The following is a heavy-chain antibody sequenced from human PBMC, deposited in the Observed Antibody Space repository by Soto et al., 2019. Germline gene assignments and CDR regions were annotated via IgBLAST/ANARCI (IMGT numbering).Heavy chain of an antibody. Sequence: PGGSLRLSCAASGFTFSSYGMHWVRQAPGKGLEWVAVIWYDESNKYYADSVKGRFTISRDNSKNTLYLQMNSLRAEDTAVYYCARDLGYCSGGSCYYLDYWGQGTLVTVSS. D-gene: IGHD2-15*01. J-gene: IGHJ4*02. CDR2: IWYDESNK. CDR3: ARDLGYCSGGSCYYLDY. V-gene: IGHV3-33*01. CDR1: GFTFSSYG.